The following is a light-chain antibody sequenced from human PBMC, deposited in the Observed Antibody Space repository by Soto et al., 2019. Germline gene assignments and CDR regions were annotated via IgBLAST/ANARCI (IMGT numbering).Light chain of an antibody. J-gene: IGKJ4*01. CDR3: QHDNELPLT. Sequence: EIVMTQSPATLSVSPGERATLSCRASQSVSTNLAWYQQKPGQGPRLLIFGASTRAIGIPARFSGSGSGTDVTLTISSLQSEEFAVYYCQHDNELPLTFGGGTKGEIK. CDR1: QSVSTN. V-gene: IGKV3-15*01. CDR2: GAS.